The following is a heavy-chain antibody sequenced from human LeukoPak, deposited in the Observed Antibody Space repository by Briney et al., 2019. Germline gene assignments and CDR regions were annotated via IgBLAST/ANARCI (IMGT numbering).Heavy chain of an antibody. CDR3: ARVMVRGVIGSYYYYMDV. Sequence: SQTLSLTCTVSGGSISSGNYYWSWIRQPAGKGLEYIGRIYNSGITNYNPSLKSRVTISVDTSKNQFSLKLSSVTAADTAVYYCARVMVRGVIGSYYYYMDVWGKGTTVTVSS. CDR2: IYNSGIT. J-gene: IGHJ6*03. CDR1: GGSISSGNYY. D-gene: IGHD3-10*01. V-gene: IGHV4-61*02.